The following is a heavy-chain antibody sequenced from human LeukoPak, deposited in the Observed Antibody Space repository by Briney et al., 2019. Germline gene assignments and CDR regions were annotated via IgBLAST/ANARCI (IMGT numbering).Heavy chain of an antibody. CDR2: IYHSGST. CDR1: GGSISSSNW. Sequence: SGTLSLTCAVSGGSISSSNWWSWVRQPPGKGLEWIGEIYHSGSTNYNPSLKSRVTISVDKSKNQFSLKLSSVTAADTAVYYCARGQQYCSGGSCYFRYFDYWGQGTLVTVSS. CDR3: ARGQQYCSGGSCYFRYFDY. J-gene: IGHJ4*02. V-gene: IGHV4-4*02. D-gene: IGHD2-15*01.